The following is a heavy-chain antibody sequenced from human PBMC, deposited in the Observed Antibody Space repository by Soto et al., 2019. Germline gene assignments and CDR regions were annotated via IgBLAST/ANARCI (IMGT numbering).Heavy chain of an antibody. J-gene: IGHJ4*01. CDR1: SGSLSSSNYY. CDR2: FYYSGST. Sequence: PSETLSLTCTVSSGSLSSSNYYWGWIRQPPGKGLEWIGSFYYSGSTYYNPSLKSRVTISVDTSKNQFSLKLNSVTAADTAVYYCARLPYSYGSFDYWGQGTLVTVSS. CDR3: ARLPYSYGSFDY. D-gene: IGHD5-18*01. V-gene: IGHV4-39*01.